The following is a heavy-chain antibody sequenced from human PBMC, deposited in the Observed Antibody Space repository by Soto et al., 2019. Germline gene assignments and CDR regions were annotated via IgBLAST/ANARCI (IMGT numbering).Heavy chain of an antibody. CDR1: GGSFSGYY. CDR3: ARVGRYNWNYVVFDY. CDR2: TNHSGST. D-gene: IGHD1-7*01. J-gene: IGHJ4*02. V-gene: IGHV4-34*01. Sequence: SETLSLTCAVYGGSFSGYYWSWIRQPPGKGLEWIGETNHSGSTNYNPSLKSRVTISVDTSKNQFSLKLSSVTAADTAVYYCARVGRYNWNYVVFDYWGQGTLVTVSS.